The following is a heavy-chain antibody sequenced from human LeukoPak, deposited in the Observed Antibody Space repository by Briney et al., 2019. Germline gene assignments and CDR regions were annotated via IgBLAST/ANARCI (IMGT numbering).Heavy chain of an antibody. V-gene: IGHV1-24*01. D-gene: IGHD6-13*01. Sequence: ASVKVSCKVSGYTLTELSMHWVRQAPGKGLEWMGGFDPEDGETIYAQKFQGRVTMTEDTSTDTAYMELSSLRSEDTAVYYCARGPIAAAGIVGDNWFDPWGQGTLVTVSS. CDR1: GYTLTELS. CDR3: ARGPIAAAGIVGDNWFDP. CDR2: FDPEDGET. J-gene: IGHJ5*02.